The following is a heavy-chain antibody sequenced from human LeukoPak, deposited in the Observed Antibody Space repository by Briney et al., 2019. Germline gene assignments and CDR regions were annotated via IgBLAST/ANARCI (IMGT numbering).Heavy chain of an antibody. D-gene: IGHD3-10*01. CDR1: GGSFSGYY. CDR3: ARGGGADWFDP. CDR2: INHSGST. J-gene: IGHJ5*02. V-gene: IGHV4-34*01. Sequence: SETLSLTCAVYGGSFSGYYWSWIRQPPGRGLEWIGEINHSGSTNYNPSLKSRVTISVDTSKNQFSLKLSSVTAADTAVYYCARGGGADWFDPWGQGTLVTVSS.